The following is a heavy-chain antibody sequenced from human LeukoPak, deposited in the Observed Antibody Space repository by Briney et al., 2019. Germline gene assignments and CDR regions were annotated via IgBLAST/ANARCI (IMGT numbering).Heavy chain of an antibody. Sequence: GESLKISCKGSGYSFTSYWIGWVRQMPGKGLEWMGIIYPGDSDTRYGPSFQGQVTISADKSISTAYLQWSSLKASGTAMYYCARLYYGSGRDKNWFDPWGQGTLVTVSS. V-gene: IGHV5-51*01. CDR3: ARLYYGSGRDKNWFDP. CDR2: IYPGDSDT. D-gene: IGHD3-10*01. J-gene: IGHJ5*02. CDR1: GYSFTSYW.